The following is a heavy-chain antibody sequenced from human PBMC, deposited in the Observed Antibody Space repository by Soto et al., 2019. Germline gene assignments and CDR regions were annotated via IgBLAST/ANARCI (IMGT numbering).Heavy chain of an antibody. CDR3: AREGSSRFESSNWFDP. D-gene: IGHD6-13*01. J-gene: IGHJ5*02. CDR2: TYYRSKWYN. V-gene: IGHV6-1*01. CDR1: GDSVSSNSAA. Sequence: SQTLSLTCAISGDSVSSNSAAWNWIRQSPSRGLECLGRTYYRSKWYNDYAVSVKSRITINPDTSKNQCTMQMNSVNPEDTAVYYCAREGSSRFESSNWFDPWGQGTLVTVAS.